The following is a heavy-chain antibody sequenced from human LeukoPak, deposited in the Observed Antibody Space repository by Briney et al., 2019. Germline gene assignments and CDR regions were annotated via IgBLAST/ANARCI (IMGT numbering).Heavy chain of an antibody. D-gene: IGHD2-21*01. CDR2: INPNSGGT. Sequence: ASVEVSCKASGYTFTGYYMHWVRQAPGQGLEWMGWINPNSGGTNYAQKFQGRVTMTRDTSISTAYMELSRLRSDDTAVYYCARTYCGGDCYNSPYYFDYWGQGTLVTVSS. V-gene: IGHV1-2*02. CDR1: GYTFTGYY. J-gene: IGHJ4*02. CDR3: ARTYCGGDCYNSPYYFDY.